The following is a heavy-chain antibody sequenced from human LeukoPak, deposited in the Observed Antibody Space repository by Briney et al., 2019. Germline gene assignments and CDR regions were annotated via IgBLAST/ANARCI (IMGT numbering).Heavy chain of an antibody. Sequence: GGSLRLSCAASGFTFSSYSMSWVRQAPGKGLEWVANIKHDGSEKHSVDSVKGRFTISRDNAKNSLYLQMDSLRAEDTAVYYCAKSPDIVVVPAARHFDYWGQGTLVTVSS. V-gene: IGHV3-7*05. J-gene: IGHJ4*02. CDR2: IKHDGSEK. CDR3: AKSPDIVVVPAARHFDY. CDR1: GFTFSSYS. D-gene: IGHD2-2*01.